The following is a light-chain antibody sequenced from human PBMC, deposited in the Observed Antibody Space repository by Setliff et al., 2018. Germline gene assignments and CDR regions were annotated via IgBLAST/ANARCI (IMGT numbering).Light chain of an antibody. V-gene: IGLV2-14*01. Sequence: QSVLTQPASVSGSPGQSITISCTGTSSDVGYYNYVSWYQQHPGEAPQLKIYEVSNRPSGVSDRFTGSKCGNTASLTISGLQAGDEADYYCSSHSSTGTYVFGTGTKGTV. CDR1: SSDVGYYNY. J-gene: IGLJ1*01. CDR3: SSHSSTGTYV. CDR2: EVS.